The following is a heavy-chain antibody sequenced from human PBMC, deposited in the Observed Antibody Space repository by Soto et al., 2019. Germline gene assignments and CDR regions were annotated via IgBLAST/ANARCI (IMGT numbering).Heavy chain of an antibody. CDR2: ITPMLGTT. CDR1: GDTFTGHS. J-gene: IGHJ6*01. Sequence: QVQLVQSGAEVKKPGSSVRVSCKASGDTFTGHSISWVRQAPAQGLEWLGVITPMLGTTHYPPKFQGRVTITADDSSSIGFMDLTSLQSDDPAVYYCARLRLEPEGANLTLMLGVDVWGQGNRVSVSP. CDR3: ARLRLEPEGANLTLMLGVDV. D-gene: IGHD1-26*01. V-gene: IGHV1-69*01.